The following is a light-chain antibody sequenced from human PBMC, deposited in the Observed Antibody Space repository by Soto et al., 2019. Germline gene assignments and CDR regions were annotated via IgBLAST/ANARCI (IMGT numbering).Light chain of an antibody. CDR3: QQTYSTPPMYT. CDR1: QSISTY. J-gene: IGKJ2*01. CDR2: AAS. V-gene: IGKV1-39*01. Sequence: DIQMTQSPSSLSASVGDRVTITCRASQSISTYLNWYQQKPGKAPDLLIYAASSLQSGVPSRFSGSGSGTDFTLTISSLQPEDFATYYCQQTYSTPPMYTFGQGTKLETK.